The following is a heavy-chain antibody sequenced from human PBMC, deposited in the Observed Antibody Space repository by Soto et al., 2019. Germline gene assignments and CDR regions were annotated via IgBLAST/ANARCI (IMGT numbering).Heavy chain of an antibody. CDR1: GGSFSGYY. Sequence: ESLSLTCAVYGGSFSGYYWSWIRQPPGKGLEWIGEINHSGSTNYNPSLKSRVTISVDTSKNQFSLKLSSVTAADTAVYYCASRWDCSGGSCYLYYFDYWGQGTLVTVSS. CDR3: ASRWDCSGGSCYLYYFDY. J-gene: IGHJ4*02. D-gene: IGHD2-15*01. CDR2: INHSGST. V-gene: IGHV4-34*01.